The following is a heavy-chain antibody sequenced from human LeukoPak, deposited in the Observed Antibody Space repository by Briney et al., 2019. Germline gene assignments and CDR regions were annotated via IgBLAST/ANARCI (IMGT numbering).Heavy chain of an antibody. CDR2: INHSGST. V-gene: IGHV4-34*01. CDR1: GGSFSGYY. CDR3: ARVPKPAYSSSWAPLDY. D-gene: IGHD6-13*01. Sequence: SETLSLTCAVYGGSFSGYYWSWIRQPPGKGLEWIGEINHSGSTNYNPSLKSRVTISVDTSKNQFSLKLRSVTAADTAVYYCARVPKPAYSSSWAPLDYWGQGTLVTVSS. J-gene: IGHJ4*02.